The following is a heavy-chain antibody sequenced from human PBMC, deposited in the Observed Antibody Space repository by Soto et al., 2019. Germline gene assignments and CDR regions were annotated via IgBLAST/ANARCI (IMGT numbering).Heavy chain of an antibody. Sequence: QVQLVQYGAEVKTPGASVKVSCKASGYTFASYDMNWVRQAPGQGLEWMGWMNPNSNNTGYAQKFQGRLTMTRDIALSIAHMELSSLRNEDTAVYYCARSDGYHFNWLDSWGQGTLVTVSA. D-gene: IGHD2-21*01. J-gene: IGHJ5*01. V-gene: IGHV1-8*01. CDR3: ARSDGYHFNWLDS. CDR1: GYTFASYD. CDR2: MNPNSNNT.